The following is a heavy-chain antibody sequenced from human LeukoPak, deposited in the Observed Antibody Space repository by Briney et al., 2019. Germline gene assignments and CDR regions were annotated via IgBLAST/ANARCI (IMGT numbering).Heavy chain of an antibody. Sequence: PSETLSLTCTVSGYSISSGYYWGWIRQPPGKGLEWIGSFYDSGNTYYNPSLKSRVTISVDTSKNQFSLKLSSVTTADTAVYYCARDLAAAGTIDPWGQGTLVTVSS. CDR3: ARDLAAAGTIDP. CDR2: FYDSGNT. V-gene: IGHV4-38-2*02. CDR1: GYSISSGYY. J-gene: IGHJ5*02. D-gene: IGHD6-13*01.